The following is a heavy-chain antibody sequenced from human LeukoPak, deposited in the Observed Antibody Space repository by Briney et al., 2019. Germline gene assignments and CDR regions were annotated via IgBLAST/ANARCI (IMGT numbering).Heavy chain of an antibody. Sequence: GGSLRLSCAASGFTFSSYTMNWVRQAPGKGLEWVSSFSRSGPYIYYADSVKGRFTISRDNAKNTLYLQMNSLRAEDTAVYYCTGGAPLDYWGQGTLVTVSS. CDR1: GFTFSSYT. CDR3: TGGAPLDY. J-gene: IGHJ4*02. CDR2: FSRSGPYI. V-gene: IGHV3-21*01.